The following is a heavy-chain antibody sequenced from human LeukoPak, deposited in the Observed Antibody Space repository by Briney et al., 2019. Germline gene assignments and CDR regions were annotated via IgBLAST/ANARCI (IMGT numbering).Heavy chain of an antibody. CDR1: GFTFSSYG. V-gene: IGHV3-33*01. CDR3: ARVYGGSGWSSRLDY. CDR2: IWYDGSNK. D-gene: IGHD6-19*01. J-gene: IGHJ4*02. Sequence: GGSLRLSCAASGFTFSSYGMHWVRQAPGKGLEWVAVIWYDGSNKYYADSVKGRFTISRDNSKNTLYLQMNSLRAEDTAVYYCARVYGGSGWSSRLDYWGQGTLVTVSS.